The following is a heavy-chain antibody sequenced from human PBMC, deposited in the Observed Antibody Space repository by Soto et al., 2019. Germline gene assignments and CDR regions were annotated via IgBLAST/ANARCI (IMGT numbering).Heavy chain of an antibody. J-gene: IGHJ4*01. CDR1: GGAFSSYA. CDR2: IIPIFGTA. V-gene: IGHV1-69*13. CDR3: AGSPLIVGATSYFAY. Sequence: GASVKVSCKASGGAFSSYAISWVRHSPGQGLEWMGGIIPIFGTANYAQKFQGRVTITADESTSTAYMELSSLRSEDTAVYYCAGSPLIVGATSYFAYRVHGTRDIV. D-gene: IGHD1-26*01.